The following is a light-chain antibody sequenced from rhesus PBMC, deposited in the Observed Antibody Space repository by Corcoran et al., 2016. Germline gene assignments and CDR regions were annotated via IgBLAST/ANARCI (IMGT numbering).Light chain of an antibody. CDR2: QTA. Sequence: DIQMTQSPSSLSASVGDRVTITCRASENVHSYLYWYQRKPGKAPNLLIYQTATLRRGVPPRFSGSGSGTDCTLTISNLQPEDFATYFCQHSYGTPFTFGPGTKLDLK. J-gene: IGKJ3*01. CDR3: QHSYGTPFT. V-gene: IGKV1-74*01. CDR1: ENVHSY.